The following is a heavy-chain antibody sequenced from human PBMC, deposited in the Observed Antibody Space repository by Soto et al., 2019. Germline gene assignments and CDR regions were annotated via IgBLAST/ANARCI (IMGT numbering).Heavy chain of an antibody. CDR2: IDNNGGI. V-gene: IGHV4-59*01. CDR1: SDSSSSYK. D-gene: IGHD7-27*01. J-gene: IGHJ4*02. CDR3: ARDLGTYGY. Sequence: PSETLSLTCTVSSDSSSSYKWSWIRQTPGKGLEWIGYIDNNGGISYNPSLRSRVTISVDTSKNQFSLKLSSVTAADTAVYYCARDLGTYGYWGQGTLVTVSS.